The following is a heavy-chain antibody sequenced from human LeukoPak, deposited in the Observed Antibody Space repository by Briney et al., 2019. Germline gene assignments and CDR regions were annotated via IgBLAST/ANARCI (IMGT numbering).Heavy chain of an antibody. Sequence: GGSLRLSCAASGFTFSSYAMSWVRQAPGKGLEWVSAISGSGGSTYYADSVKGRFTISRDNSKNTLYLQMNSLRAEDTAVYYCAKVGGSGSYNYYYGMGVWGQGTTVTVSS. J-gene: IGHJ6*02. D-gene: IGHD3-10*01. V-gene: IGHV3-23*01. CDR1: GFTFSSYA. CDR3: AKVGGSGSYNYYYGMGV. CDR2: ISGSGGST.